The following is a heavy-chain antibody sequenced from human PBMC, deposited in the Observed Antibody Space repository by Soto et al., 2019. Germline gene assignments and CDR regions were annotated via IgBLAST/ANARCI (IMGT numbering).Heavy chain of an antibody. CDR2: IYYSGST. Sequence: SETLSLTCTVSGGSISSYYWSWIRQPPGKGLEWIGYIYYSGSTNYNRSLKSRVTISVDTSKNQFSLKLGSVTAADTAVYYCARVRDGWFDPWGQGTLVTVSS. CDR3: ARVRDGWFDP. V-gene: IGHV4-59*01. J-gene: IGHJ5*02. CDR1: GGSISSYY.